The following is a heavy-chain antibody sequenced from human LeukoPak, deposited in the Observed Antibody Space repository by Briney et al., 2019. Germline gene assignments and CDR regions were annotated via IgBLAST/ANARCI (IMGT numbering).Heavy chain of an antibody. V-gene: IGHV3-23*01. CDR1: GFTFSDYY. Sequence: GGSLRLSCAASGFTFSDYYMSWVRQAPGKGLEWVSAISGDGGSTYYADSVKGRFTFSRDNSKNTLYLQMNSLRAEDTAVYYCAKEMDGYPLHFDYWGQGTLVTVSS. J-gene: IGHJ4*02. CDR3: AKEMDGYPLHFDY. D-gene: IGHD3-22*01. CDR2: ISGDGGST.